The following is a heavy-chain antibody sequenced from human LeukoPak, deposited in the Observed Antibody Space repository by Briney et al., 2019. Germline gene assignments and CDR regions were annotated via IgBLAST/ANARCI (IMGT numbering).Heavy chain of an antibody. D-gene: IGHD6-6*01. CDR2: INHSGST. Sequence: SETLSLTCAVYGGSFSGYYWNWIRQPPGKGLEWIGEINHSGSTNYNPSLKSRVTISVDTSKNQFSLKLSSVTAADTAVYYCARSSRDAFDIWGQGTMVTVSS. V-gene: IGHV4-34*01. CDR1: GGSFSGYY. CDR3: ARSSRDAFDI. J-gene: IGHJ3*02.